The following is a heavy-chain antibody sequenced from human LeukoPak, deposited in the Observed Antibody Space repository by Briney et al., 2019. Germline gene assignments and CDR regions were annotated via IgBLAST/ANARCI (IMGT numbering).Heavy chain of an antibody. Sequence: GGSLRLSCVASGFTFSSYAMSWVRQAPGKGLEWVSGIRGSGDNTYYADSVKGRFTISRDNSKNTLYVQVNSLGTEDTAAYYCAKGSYYDSSGSFYFDYWGQGTLVTVSS. CDR3: AKGSYYDSSGSFYFDY. CDR2: IRGSGDNT. J-gene: IGHJ4*02. V-gene: IGHV3-23*01. CDR1: GFTFSSYA. D-gene: IGHD3-22*01.